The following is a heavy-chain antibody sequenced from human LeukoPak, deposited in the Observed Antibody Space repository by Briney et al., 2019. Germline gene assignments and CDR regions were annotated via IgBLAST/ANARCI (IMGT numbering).Heavy chain of an antibody. CDR3: AREPDYSGCDC. V-gene: IGHV6-1*01. CDR1: GDSVSSNSAA. J-gene: IGHJ4*02. Sequence: SQTLSLTCAISGDSVSSNSAAWNWLRQSPSRGVEWLGRTYYRSKWYNEYAASVKSRITIKPDTSKNQFSLQLNSSTPEDTAVYYCAREPDYSGCDCWGQGTLVTVSS. CDR2: TYYRSKWYN. D-gene: IGHD6-19*01.